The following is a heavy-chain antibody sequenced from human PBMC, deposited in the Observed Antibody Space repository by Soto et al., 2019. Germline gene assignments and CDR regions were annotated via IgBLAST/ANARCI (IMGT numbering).Heavy chain of an antibody. CDR2: IVVGSGNT. CDR1: GFTFTSSA. Sequence: SVKVSCKASGFTFTSSAVQWLRQARGQRLEWIGWIVVGSGNTYYADSVKGRFTISRDNSKNTLSLQMNSLRVEDSAVYYCVPRKGDPFTWGPGTLVTGLL. D-gene: IGHD3-16*01. V-gene: IGHV1-58*01. J-gene: IGHJ4*02. CDR3: VPRKGDPFT.